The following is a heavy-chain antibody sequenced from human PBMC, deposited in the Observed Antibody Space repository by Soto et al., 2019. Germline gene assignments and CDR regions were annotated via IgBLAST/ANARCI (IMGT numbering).Heavy chain of an antibody. CDR3: ATPGGRDFNAFDV. Sequence: PGESLKISCKCPGYTFTRNWIGWVRQMPGKGLEWMGIIFPIDSDTRYSPSSQGQVTISADNSISTAYLQWSSLKASDTAIYYCATPGGRDFNAFDVWGQGTMVTVSS. CDR1: GYTFTRNW. CDR2: IFPIDSDT. D-gene: IGHD2-21*02. J-gene: IGHJ3*01. V-gene: IGHV5-51*01.